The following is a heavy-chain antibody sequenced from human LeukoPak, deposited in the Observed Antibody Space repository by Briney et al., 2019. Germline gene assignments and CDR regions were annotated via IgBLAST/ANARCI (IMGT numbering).Heavy chain of an antibody. CDR3: AKGTGRYWTFFDS. CDR1: GFTFDEYA. V-gene: IGHV3-9*01. Sequence: GGSLRLSCSASGFTFDEYAMHWVRQAPGKGLEWVSGISWNGGSLDYVDSVKGRLTISRDNAKNSLYLQMNSLRPEDTALYFCAKGTGRYWTFFDSWGQETHVIVSS. D-gene: IGHD1-26*01. J-gene: IGHJ4*02. CDR2: ISWNGGSL.